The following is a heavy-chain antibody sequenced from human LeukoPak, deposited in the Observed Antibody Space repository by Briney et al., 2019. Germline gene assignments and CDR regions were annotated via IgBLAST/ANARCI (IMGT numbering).Heavy chain of an antibody. CDR1: GFSFSNYW. D-gene: IGHD6-25*01. CDR3: AQRGQDY. V-gene: IGHV3-74*01. Sequence: GGSLRLSCAASGFSFSNYWMHWVRQAPGKGLLWVSQINPDGSITKYSDSVKGRFTISRDHAKNTLYLQMNSLRAEDTAIYYCAQRGQDYWGQGTLVTVSS. CDR2: INPDGSIT. J-gene: IGHJ4*02.